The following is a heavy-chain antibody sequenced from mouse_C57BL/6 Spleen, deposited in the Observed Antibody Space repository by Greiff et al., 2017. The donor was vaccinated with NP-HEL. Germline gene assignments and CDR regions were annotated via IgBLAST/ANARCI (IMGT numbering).Heavy chain of an antibody. V-gene: IGHV14-4*01. Sequence: EVQLQQSGAELVRPGASVKLSCTASGFNIKDDYMHWVKQRPEQGLEWIGWIDPENGDTEYASKFQGKATITADTSSNTAYLQLSSLTSEDTAVYYCTTGYYGSVSYWGQGTTLTVSS. D-gene: IGHD1-1*01. CDR2: IDPENGDT. CDR1: GFNIKDDY. CDR3: TTGYYGSVSY. J-gene: IGHJ2*01.